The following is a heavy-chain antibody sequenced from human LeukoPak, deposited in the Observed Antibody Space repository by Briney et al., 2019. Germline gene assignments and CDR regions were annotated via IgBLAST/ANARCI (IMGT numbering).Heavy chain of an antibody. J-gene: IGHJ3*02. CDR3: ASWGGVSTFDAFDI. CDR1: GGTFSSYA. Sequence: GASVKVSCKASGGTFSSYAISWVRQAPGQGLEWMGGIIPIFGTANYAQKFQGRVTITADKSTSTAYMELGSLRSEDTAVYYCASWGGVSTFDAFDIWDQGTMVTVSS. CDR2: IIPIFGTA. D-gene: IGHD3-16*01. V-gene: IGHV1-69*06.